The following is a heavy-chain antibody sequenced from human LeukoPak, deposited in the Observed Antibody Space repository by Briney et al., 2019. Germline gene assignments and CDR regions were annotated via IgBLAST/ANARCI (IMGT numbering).Heavy chain of an antibody. J-gene: IGHJ2*01. CDR1: GFTFSSYG. CDR3: ARDPPSFGVRVNWYFDL. D-gene: IGHD2-8*01. Sequence: GRSLRLSCAASGFTFSSYGMHWVRQAPGKGLEWVAVIWYDGSNKYYADSVKGRFTISRDNSKNTLYLQMNSLRAEDTAVYYCARDPPSFGVRVNWYFDLWGRGTLVTVSS. V-gene: IGHV3-33*01. CDR2: IWYDGSNK.